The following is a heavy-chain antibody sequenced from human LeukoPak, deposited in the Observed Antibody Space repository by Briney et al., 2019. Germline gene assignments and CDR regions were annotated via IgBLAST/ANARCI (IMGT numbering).Heavy chain of an antibody. CDR3: ARGGYSGYDFDY. Sequence: RPGESLKISCRASGYSFSTYWIGWVRQMPGKGLEWMGVLYAGDSDTRYSPSFQGQVTLSADKSKSTAYLQWSSLKASDTAMYYCARGGYSGYDFDYWGQGTLVTVSS. CDR2: LYAGDSDT. CDR1: GYSFSTYW. V-gene: IGHV5-51*01. J-gene: IGHJ4*02. D-gene: IGHD5-12*01.